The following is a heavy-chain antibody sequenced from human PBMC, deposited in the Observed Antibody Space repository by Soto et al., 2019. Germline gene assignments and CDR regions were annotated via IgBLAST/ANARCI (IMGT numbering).Heavy chain of an antibody. V-gene: IGHV3-23*01. CDR3: AKGGYSGYDFSSYFDY. J-gene: IGHJ4*02. CDR2: ISGSGGST. CDR1: GFTFSSYA. Sequence: GGSLRLSCAASGFTFSSYAMSWVRQAPGKGLEWVSAISGSGGSTYYADSVKGRFTISRDNSKNTLFLQMNSLRAEDTAVYYCAKGGYSGYDFSSYFDYWGQGTLVTVSS. D-gene: IGHD5-12*01.